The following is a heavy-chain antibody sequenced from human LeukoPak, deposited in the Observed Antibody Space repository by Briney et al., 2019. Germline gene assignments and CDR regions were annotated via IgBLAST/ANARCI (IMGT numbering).Heavy chain of an antibody. CDR1: GGSISSEDFH. J-gene: IGHJ4*02. D-gene: IGHD3-10*01. CDR3: ARENYYGSGSYGY. V-gene: IGHV4-30-4*01. CDR2: IYSTGST. Sequence: PSETLSLTCTVSGGSISSEDFHWTWIRQSPGKGLEWIGYIYSTGSTYYNPSLKSRLSMSVVTSQNQFSLKLTSVTAADTAVYYCARENYYGSGSYGYWGQGTLVTVSS.